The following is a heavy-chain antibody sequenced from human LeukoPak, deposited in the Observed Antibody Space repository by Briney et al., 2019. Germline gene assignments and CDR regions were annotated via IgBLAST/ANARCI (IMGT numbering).Heavy chain of an antibody. D-gene: IGHD5-12*01. Sequence: SETLSLTCAVYGGPFSGYYWSWIRQPPGKGLEWIGEINHSGSTNYNPSLKSRVTISVDTSKNQFSLKLSSVTAADTAVYYCARRGWLRKVLYYMDVWGKGTTVTISS. CDR2: INHSGST. J-gene: IGHJ6*03. CDR1: GGPFSGYY. V-gene: IGHV4-34*01. CDR3: ARRGWLRKVLYYMDV.